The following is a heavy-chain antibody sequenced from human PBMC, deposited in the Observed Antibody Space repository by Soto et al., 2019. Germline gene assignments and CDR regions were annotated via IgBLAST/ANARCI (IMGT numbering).Heavy chain of an antibody. J-gene: IGHJ2*01. CDR1: GGTFSSYA. D-gene: IGHD4-17*01. CDR2: IIPIFGTA. V-gene: IGHV1-69*01. CDR3: ATGPHYGDYVTVPGYFDL. Sequence: QVQLVQSGAEVKKPGSSVKVSCKASGGTFSSYAISWGRQAPGQGLEWMGGIIPIFGTANYAQKFQGRVTITADESTGTAYMELSSLRSEDTAVYYCATGPHYGDYVTVPGYFDLCGRGTLVTVSS.